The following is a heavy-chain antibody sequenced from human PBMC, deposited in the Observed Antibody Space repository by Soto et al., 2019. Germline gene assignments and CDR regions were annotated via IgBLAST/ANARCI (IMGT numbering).Heavy chain of an antibody. CDR2: ISYDGSNK. CDR3: AKDQIPYYYGSPPAV. D-gene: IGHD3-10*01. J-gene: IGHJ6*02. V-gene: IGHV3-30*18. CDR1: GFTFSSYG. Sequence: GGSLRLSCAASGFTFSSYGMHWVRQAPGKGLERVAVISYDGSNKYYADSVKGRFTISRDNSKNTLYLQMNSLRAEDTAVYYCAKDQIPYYYGSPPAVWGQGTTVTVSS.